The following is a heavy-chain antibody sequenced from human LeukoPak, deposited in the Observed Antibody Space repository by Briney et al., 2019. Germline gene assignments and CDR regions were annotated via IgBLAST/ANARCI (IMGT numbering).Heavy chain of an antibody. CDR2: IKSKTDGGTT. CDR1: GFTFSNAW. Sequence: GGSLRLSCAASGFTFSNAWMSWVRQAPGKGLEWVGRIKSKTDGGTTDYAAPVKGRFTISRDNAKNSPYLQMNSLRAEDTAVYYCARDDGHILGLPKTPHDYWGQGTLVTVSS. J-gene: IGHJ4*02. CDR3: ARDDGHILGLPKTPHDY. D-gene: IGHD2-21*01. V-gene: IGHV3-15*01.